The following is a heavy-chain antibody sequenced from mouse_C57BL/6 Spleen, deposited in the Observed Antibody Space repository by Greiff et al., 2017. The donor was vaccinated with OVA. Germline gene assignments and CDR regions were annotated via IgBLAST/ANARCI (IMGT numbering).Heavy chain of an antibody. V-gene: IGHV1-81*01. Sequence: VKLMESGAELARPGASVKLSCKASGYTFTSYGISWVKQRTGQGLEWIGEIYPRSGNTYYNEKFKGKATLTADKSSSTAYMELRSLTSEDSAVYFCASEGNWAFDYWGQGTTLTVSS. J-gene: IGHJ2*01. CDR2: IYPRSGNT. CDR1: GYTFTSYG. D-gene: IGHD4-1*01. CDR3: ASEGNWAFDY.